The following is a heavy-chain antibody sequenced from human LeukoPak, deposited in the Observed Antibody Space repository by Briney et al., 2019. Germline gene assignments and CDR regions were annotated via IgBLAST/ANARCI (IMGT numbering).Heavy chain of an antibody. D-gene: IGHD2-2*01. V-gene: IGHV1-2*02. Sequence: ASVKVSCKASGYTFTGYYMHWARQAPGQGLEWMGWINPNSGGTNYAQKFQGRVTMTRDTSISTAYMELSRLRSEDTAVYYCARDVCSSTSCYSLDWFDPWGQGTLVTVSS. J-gene: IGHJ5*02. CDR2: INPNSGGT. CDR3: ARDVCSSTSCYSLDWFDP. CDR1: GYTFTGYY.